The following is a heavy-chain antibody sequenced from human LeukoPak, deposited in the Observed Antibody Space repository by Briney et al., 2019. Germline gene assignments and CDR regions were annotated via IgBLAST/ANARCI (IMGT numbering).Heavy chain of an antibody. J-gene: IGHJ4*02. V-gene: IGHV3-49*04. CDR3: TKGYSYGLPTNFDY. Sequence: GGSLRLSCTASGFTFGDYAMSWVRQAPGKGLEWVGFIRSKAYGGTTEYAASVKGRFTISRDDSESIAYLQMNSLKTEDTAVYYCTKGYSYGLPTNFDYWGQGTLVTVSS. CDR2: IRSKAYGGTT. CDR1: GFTFGDYA. D-gene: IGHD5-18*01.